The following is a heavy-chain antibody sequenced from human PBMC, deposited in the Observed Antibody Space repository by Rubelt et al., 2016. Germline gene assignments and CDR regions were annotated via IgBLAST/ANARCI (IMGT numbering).Heavy chain of an antibody. V-gene: IGHV3-33*01. D-gene: IGHD6-13*01. J-gene: IGHJ4*02. CDR2: IWYDGSNK. CDR3: ARVGQAAAGTGELDY. Sequence: VQLVESGGGLVQPGGSLRLSCAASGFTFSSYGMHWVRQAPGKGLEWVAVIWYDGSNKYYADSVKGRFTISRDNSKNTLYLQMNSLRAEDTAVYYCARVGQAAAGTGELDYWGQGTLVTVSS. CDR1: GFTFSSYG.